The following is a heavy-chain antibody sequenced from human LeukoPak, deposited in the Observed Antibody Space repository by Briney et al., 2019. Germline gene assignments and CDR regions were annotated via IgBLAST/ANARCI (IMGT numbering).Heavy chain of an antibody. CDR2: IYPGDSDT. Sequence: GESLKISCKGPGYSFTSYWIGWVRQMPGKGLEWMGIIYPGDSDTRYSPSFQGQVTISADKSISTAYLQWSSLKASDTAMYYCARTYYDSSGYHINFYGYFDYWGQGTLVTVSS. J-gene: IGHJ4*02. V-gene: IGHV5-51*01. CDR1: GYSFTSYW. CDR3: ARTYYDSSGYHINFYGYFDY. D-gene: IGHD3-22*01.